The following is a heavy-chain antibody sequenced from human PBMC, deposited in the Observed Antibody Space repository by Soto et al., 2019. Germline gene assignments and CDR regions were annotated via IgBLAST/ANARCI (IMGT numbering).Heavy chain of an antibody. V-gene: IGHV3-30*18. CDR2: ISYDGSNK. J-gene: IGHJ6*02. D-gene: IGHD3-10*01. CDR3: ANGEYYYGSGSPSYGMDV. CDR1: GFTFSSYC. Sequence: GGSLRLSCAASGFTFSSYCIHWVRQAPCKGLEWVAVISYDGSNKYYADSVKGRFTISRDSSKNTLYLEMNSLRPEDTAVYYCANGEYYYGSGSPSYGMDVWGQGTTVTVSS.